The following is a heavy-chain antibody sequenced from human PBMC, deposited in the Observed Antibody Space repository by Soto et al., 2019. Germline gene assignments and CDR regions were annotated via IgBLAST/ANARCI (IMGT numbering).Heavy chain of an antibody. V-gene: IGHV4-34*01. D-gene: IGHD1-26*01. Sequence: SETLSLTCAVSGGSFSGYIWTWIRQTPGKGLQWIGQINHSGSSIYNPSLKNRVTISTMSNNKFSLELSSVTAADTAVYYCTKGLFSGSSYSGSWYYFDSWGQGTMVTVSS. CDR1: GGSFSGYI. J-gene: IGHJ4*02. CDR3: TKGLFSGSSYSGSWYYFDS. CDR2: INHSGSS.